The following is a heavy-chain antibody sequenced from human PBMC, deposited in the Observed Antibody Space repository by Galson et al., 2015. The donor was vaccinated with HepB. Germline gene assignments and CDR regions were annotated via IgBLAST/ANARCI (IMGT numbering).Heavy chain of an antibody. D-gene: IGHD3-22*01. CDR1: GFTFSDYY. CDR3: ARVAGYDSSGYYRYYFDY. V-gene: IGHV3-11*06. CDR2: ISSSSSYT. J-gene: IGHJ4*02. Sequence: SLRLSCAASGFTFSDYYMSWIRQAPGKGLEWVSYISSSSSYTNYADSVKGRFTISRDNAKNSLYLQMNSLRAEDTAVYYCARVAGYDSSGYYRYYFDYWGQGTLVTVSS.